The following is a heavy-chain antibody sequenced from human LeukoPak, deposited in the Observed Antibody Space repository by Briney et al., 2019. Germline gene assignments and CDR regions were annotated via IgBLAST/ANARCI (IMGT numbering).Heavy chain of an antibody. V-gene: IGHV5-51*01. J-gene: IGHJ3*02. CDR2: IYPGDSDT. CDR3: ARHLRSYYYDSSGYHDAFDI. CDR1: GYSFTSYW. Sequence: PGESLKISCKGSGYSFTSYWIGWVRQMPGKGLEWMGIIYPGDSDTRYSPSFQGQVTISADKSISTAYLQWSSLKASDTAMYYCARHLRSYYYDSSGYHDAFDIWGQGTMVTVSS. D-gene: IGHD3-22*01.